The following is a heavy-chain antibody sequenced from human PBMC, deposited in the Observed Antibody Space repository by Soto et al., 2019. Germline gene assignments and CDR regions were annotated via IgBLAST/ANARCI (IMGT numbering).Heavy chain of an antibody. CDR1: GATFSSYA. D-gene: IGHD3-22*01. J-gene: IGHJ4*02. Sequence: QVLLVQSGAEVKKPGSSVKVSCKLSGATFSSYAMSWVRQAPGQGLEWIGGIIPFLWRPNYAQKFQGRDTITADTSTAPSYMELSSLRSDDTAVYYCARDKGAYYSHLVYWGQGTLVTVSS. V-gene: IGHV1-69*06. CDR2: IIPFLWRP. CDR3: ARDKGAYYSHLVY.